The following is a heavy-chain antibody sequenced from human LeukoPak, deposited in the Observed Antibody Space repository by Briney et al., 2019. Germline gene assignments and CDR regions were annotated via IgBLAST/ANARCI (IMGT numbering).Heavy chain of an antibody. CDR2: ISSSGSTI. J-gene: IGHJ4*02. CDR3: ARDVIAVAGQGFDY. Sequence: LSLTCTVSGGSISSSGYYWGWIRQPPGKGLEWVSYISSSGSTIYYADSVKGRFTISRDNAKNSLYLQMNSLRAEDTAVYYCARDVIAVAGQGFDYWGQGTLVTVSS. D-gene: IGHD6-19*01. V-gene: IGHV3-11*01. CDR1: GGSISSSGYY.